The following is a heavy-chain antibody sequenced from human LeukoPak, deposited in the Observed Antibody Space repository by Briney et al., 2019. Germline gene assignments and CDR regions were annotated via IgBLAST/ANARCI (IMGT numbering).Heavy chain of an antibody. CDR1: GYTFTIYY. D-gene: IGHD6-13*01. CDR2: INPNSGGT. J-gene: IGHJ3*02. V-gene: IGHV1-2*02. CDR3: ARPDPSYSSSWFAFDI. Sequence: ASVKVSCKASGYTFTIYYIHWVRQAPGQGLEWMGWINPNSGGTNYAQKFQGRVTMTRDTSISTAYMELSRLRSDDTAVYYCARPDPSYSSSWFAFDIWGQGAMVTVSS.